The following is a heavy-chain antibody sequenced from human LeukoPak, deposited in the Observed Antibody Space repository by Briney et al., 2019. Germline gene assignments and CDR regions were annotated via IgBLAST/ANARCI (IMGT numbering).Heavy chain of an antibody. D-gene: IGHD3-22*01. Sequence: GRPLRLSCAASGFTFSDYYMSWIRQAPGKGLEWVSYISSSGSTIYYADSVKGRFTISRDNAKNSLYLQMNSLRAEDTAVYYCARSAYYDSSDTLTGTFDIWGQGTMVTVSS. V-gene: IGHV3-11*01. CDR3: ARSAYYDSSDTLTGTFDI. J-gene: IGHJ3*02. CDR2: ISSSGSTI. CDR1: GFTFSDYY.